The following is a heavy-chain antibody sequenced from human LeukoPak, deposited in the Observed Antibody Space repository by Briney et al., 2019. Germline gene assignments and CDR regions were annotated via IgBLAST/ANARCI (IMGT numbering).Heavy chain of an antibody. CDR2: ISGGGYNT. J-gene: IGHJ4*02. CDR1: GITFSNYA. CDR3: ARDVSHGSSGYCAD. Sequence: GGSLRLSCAASGITFSNYAFKWVRQAPGKGLEWVSSISGGGYNTYYADNVKGRFTISRDNSKNMLYLQMDSLGAEDTAVYYCARDVSHGSSGYCADWGQGTLVTVSS. V-gene: IGHV3-23*01. D-gene: IGHD3-22*01.